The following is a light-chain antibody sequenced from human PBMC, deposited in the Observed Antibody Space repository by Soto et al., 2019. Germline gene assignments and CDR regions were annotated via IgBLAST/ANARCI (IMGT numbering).Light chain of an antibody. Sequence: QSALTQPASVSGSPGQSITISCTGTSSDVGDYNFVSWYQQLPGQAPKLMIYEVTNRPSGVSNRFSGSKSGNTASLTISGLQAEDEADYYCGSYRSSGTVVFGGGTQLTVL. V-gene: IGLV2-14*01. CDR1: SSDVGDYNF. J-gene: IGLJ2*01. CDR3: GSYRSSGTVV. CDR2: EVT.